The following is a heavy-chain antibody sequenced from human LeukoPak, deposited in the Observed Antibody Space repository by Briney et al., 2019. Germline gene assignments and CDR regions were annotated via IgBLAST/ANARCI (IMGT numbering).Heavy chain of an antibody. D-gene: IGHD6-19*01. V-gene: IGHV4-4*02. CDR3: ARGSIAVAGYFDY. CDR1: GGSISSSNW. J-gene: IGHJ4*02. Sequence: SETLSLTCAVSGGSISSSNWWSWVRQPPGKGLEWIGEIYHSGSTNYNPSLKSRVTISVDKSKNQFSLKLSSVTAADTVVYYCARGSIAVAGYFDYWGQGTLVTVSS. CDR2: IYHSGST.